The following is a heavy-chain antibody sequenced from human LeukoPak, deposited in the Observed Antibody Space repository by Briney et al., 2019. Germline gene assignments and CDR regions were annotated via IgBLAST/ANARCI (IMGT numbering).Heavy chain of an antibody. CDR1: GFTLSSYW. V-gene: IGHV3-7*05. J-gene: IGHJ5*01. CDR3: ARGRGPDS. D-gene: IGHD3-10*01. Sequence: GGSLRLSCAASGFTLSSYWMTWVRQAPGKGLEWVANIKQDGSETYYVDSVKGRFTISRDNVKNSLYLQMNSLRAEDTAVYYCARGRGPDSWGQGTLVTVSS. CDR2: IKQDGSET.